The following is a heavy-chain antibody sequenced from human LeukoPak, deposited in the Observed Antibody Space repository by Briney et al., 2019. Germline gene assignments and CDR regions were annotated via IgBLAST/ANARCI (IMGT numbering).Heavy chain of an antibody. D-gene: IGHD4-17*01. J-gene: IGHJ5*02. CDR1: GFTFYNYA. CDR3: TTDRFYGVFSS. Sequence: GGSLRLSCTAPGFTFYNYAMSWVRQAPGKGLEWVSAISGSGGSTYYADSVKGRFTISRDNAKNTLYLQMNSLKTEDTAVYYCTTDRFYGVFSSWGQGPLVTVSS. CDR2: ISGSGGST. V-gene: IGHV3-23*01.